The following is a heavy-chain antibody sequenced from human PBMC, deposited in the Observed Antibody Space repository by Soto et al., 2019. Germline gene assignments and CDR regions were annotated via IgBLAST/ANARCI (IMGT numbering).Heavy chain of an antibody. Sequence: QVQLQESGPGLVKPSETLSLTCTVSGGSVSSGSYYWCWIRQPPGKGLEWIGYIYYSGSTNYNPSLKSRVTISVDTSKNQFSLKLSSVTAADTAVYYCARVAGYYGDYYYGMDVWGQGTTVTVSS. D-gene: IGHD4-17*01. J-gene: IGHJ6*02. CDR3: ARVAGYYGDYYYGMDV. V-gene: IGHV4-61*01. CDR1: GGSVSSGSYY. CDR2: IYYSGST.